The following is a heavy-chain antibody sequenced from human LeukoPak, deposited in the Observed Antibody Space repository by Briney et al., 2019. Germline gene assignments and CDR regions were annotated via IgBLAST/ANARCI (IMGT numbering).Heavy chain of an antibody. V-gene: IGHV4-39*01. Sequence: SETLSLTCTVSGGSISSSSYYWGWIRQPPGKGLEWIGSIYYSGSTYYNPSLKSRVSISVDTSNNQFSLKLSSVTAADTAVYYCAADSSSFFWGQGTLVTVSS. D-gene: IGHD6-6*01. CDR3: AADSSSFF. J-gene: IGHJ4*02. CDR1: GGSISSSSYY. CDR2: IYYSGST.